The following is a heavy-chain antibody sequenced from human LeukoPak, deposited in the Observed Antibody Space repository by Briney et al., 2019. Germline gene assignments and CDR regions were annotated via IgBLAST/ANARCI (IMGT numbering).Heavy chain of an antibody. CDR3: AREEGIAAAGTSFDY. D-gene: IGHD6-13*01. Sequence: RASVRVSCKASGYTFTSYGISWVRQAPGQGLEWMGWISAYNGNTNYAQKLQGRVTMTTDTSTSTAYMELRSLRTDDTAVYYCAREEGIAAAGTSFDYWGQGTLVTVSS. J-gene: IGHJ4*02. CDR1: GYTFTSYG. CDR2: ISAYNGNT. V-gene: IGHV1-18*01.